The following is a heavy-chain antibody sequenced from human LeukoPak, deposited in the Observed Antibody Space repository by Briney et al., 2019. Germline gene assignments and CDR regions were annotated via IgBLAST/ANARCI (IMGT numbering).Heavy chain of an antibody. CDR3: ARAPWNLVRGIITHYFDY. Sequence: PSETLSLTCTVSGGSISSYYWSWIRQPPGKVLEWIGYIYFSGSTNYNPSLKSRVTISVDTSKNQFSLRLNSVTAADTAVYYCARAPWNLVRGIITHYFDYWGQGTLVTVSS. V-gene: IGHV4-59*01. CDR1: GGSISSYY. J-gene: IGHJ4*02. D-gene: IGHD3-10*01. CDR2: IYFSGST.